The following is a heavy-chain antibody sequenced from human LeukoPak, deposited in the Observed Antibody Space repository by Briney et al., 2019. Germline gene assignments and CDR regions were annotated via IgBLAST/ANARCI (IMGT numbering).Heavy chain of an antibody. Sequence: PSETLSLTCTVSGGSISSNYWSWIRQPPGKGLEWIGYIYYSGNTDYSPSLKSRVTISVDTSKNQFSLKLSSVTAADTAVYYCARIPVVVVAANWFDPWGQGTLVTVSS. J-gene: IGHJ5*02. V-gene: IGHV4-59*08. CDR3: ARIPVVVVAANWFDP. D-gene: IGHD2-15*01. CDR2: IYYSGNT. CDR1: GGSISSNY.